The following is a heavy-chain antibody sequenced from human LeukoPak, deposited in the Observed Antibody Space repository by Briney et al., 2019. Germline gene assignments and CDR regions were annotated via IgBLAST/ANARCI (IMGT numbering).Heavy chain of an antibody. CDR2: MNPNSGNT. CDR3: ARMGKYYYDSSGYYTPFDY. CDR1: GYSFTSYD. D-gene: IGHD3-22*01. V-gene: IGHV1-8*01. Sequence: GPTVKVSCKASGYSFTSYDINWVRQATGPGLEWMGWMNPNSGNTGYAQKVQGRVTMTRNTSISTAYMELSSLRSEDTAVYYCARMGKYYYDSSGYYTPFDYWGQGTLVTVSS. J-gene: IGHJ4*02.